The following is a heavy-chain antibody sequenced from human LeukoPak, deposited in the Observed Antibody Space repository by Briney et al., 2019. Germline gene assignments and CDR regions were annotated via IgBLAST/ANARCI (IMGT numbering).Heavy chain of an antibody. J-gene: IGHJ4*02. CDR2: INPSGGST. CDR1: GYTFTNYY. Sequence: ASVKVSCKASGYTFTNYYIHWVRQAPGQGLEWMGIINPSGGSTNYAQKFQGRVTMTRDTSTSTVYMELSSLRSEDTAVYFCARDQGSLTRSWYTGYWGQGTQVTVSS. D-gene: IGHD6-13*01. CDR3: ARDQGSLTRSWYTGY. V-gene: IGHV1-46*01.